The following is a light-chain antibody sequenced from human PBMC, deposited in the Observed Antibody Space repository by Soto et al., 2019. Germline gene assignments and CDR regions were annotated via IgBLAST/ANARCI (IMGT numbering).Light chain of an antibody. Sequence: EIVLTQSPGTLSLSPGESATLSCRASQSVSAGYFAWYQQKPGQAPRLIIYGASSRATGIPDRFSGSGSGTDFTLTISRLEPEDFAVYYCQQYGSSPPYTFGQGTKLEIK. J-gene: IGKJ2*01. CDR2: GAS. CDR3: QQYGSSPPYT. CDR1: QSVSAGY. V-gene: IGKV3-20*01.